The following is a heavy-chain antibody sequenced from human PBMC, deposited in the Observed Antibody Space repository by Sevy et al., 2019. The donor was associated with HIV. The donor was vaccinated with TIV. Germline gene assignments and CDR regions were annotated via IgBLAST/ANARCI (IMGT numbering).Heavy chain of an antibody. J-gene: IGHJ6*03. CDR1: GFTFSSYW. Sequence: GESLKISWAASGFTFSSYWMQWVRQAPGKGLVWVSRINSDESSTSYADSVKGRFTISRDNAKNTLYLQMNSLRAEDTAVYYCGLQGYSYGHYYYYYYMDVWGKGTTVTVSS. CDR2: INSDESST. V-gene: IGHV3-74*01. CDR3: GLQGYSYGHYYYYYYMDV. D-gene: IGHD5-18*01.